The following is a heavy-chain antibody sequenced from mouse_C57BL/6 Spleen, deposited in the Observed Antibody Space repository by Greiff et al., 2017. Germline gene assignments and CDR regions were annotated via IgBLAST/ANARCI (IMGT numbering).Heavy chain of an antibody. CDR3: TREGGYGSLWFAY. D-gene: IGHD1-1*01. J-gene: IGHJ3*01. V-gene: IGHV5-9-1*02. CDR1: GFTFSSYA. Sequence: EVKVVESGEGLVKPGGSLKLSCAASGFTFSSYAMSWVRQTPEKRLEWVAYISRGGDYIYYADTVKGRFTISRGNARNTLYLQMSSLKSEDTAMYYCTREGGYGSLWFAYWGQGTLVTVSA. CDR2: ISRGGDYI.